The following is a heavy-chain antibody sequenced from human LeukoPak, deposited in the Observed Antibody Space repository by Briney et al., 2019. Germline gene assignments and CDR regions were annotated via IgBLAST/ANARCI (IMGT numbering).Heavy chain of an antibody. Sequence: GGSLRLSCAASGFTFSSYSFNWVRQAPGKGLEWVASITSTSTYIYYADSVQGRFAVSTDNAKNSLYLQMNSLRAEDTAVFYCVRRGPNNSGLDYWGQGTLVTVSS. CDR1: GFTFSSYS. J-gene: IGHJ4*02. D-gene: IGHD5-12*01. CDR3: VRRGPNNSGLDY. CDR2: ITSTSTYI. V-gene: IGHV3-21*01.